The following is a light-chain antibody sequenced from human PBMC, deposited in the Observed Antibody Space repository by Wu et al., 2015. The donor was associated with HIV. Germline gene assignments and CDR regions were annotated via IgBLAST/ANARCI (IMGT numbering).Light chain of an antibody. CDR2: DAS. CDR3: QHRFNWPLI. J-gene: IGKJ5*01. Sequence: EIVLTQSPGTLSLSPGERATLSCRASQSVSSNYLAWYQQKPGQAPRLLIYDASDRATGISARFSGSGSGTEFTLTISSLEPEDFAFYYCQHRFNWPLIFGQGTRLEIK. CDR1: QSVSSNY. V-gene: IGKV3D-20*02.